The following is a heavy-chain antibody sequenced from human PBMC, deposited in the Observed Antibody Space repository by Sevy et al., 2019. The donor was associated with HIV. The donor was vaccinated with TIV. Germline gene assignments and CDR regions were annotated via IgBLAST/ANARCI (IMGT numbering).Heavy chain of an antibody. CDR1: GFTFSSYG. Sequence: GGSLRLSCAASGFTFSSYGMHWVRQAPGKGLEWVAVIWYDGSNKYYADSVKGRFTISRDNSKNTLYLQMNSLRAEDTAVYDCARAFWSGYSPHYYGMDVWGQGTTVTVSS. V-gene: IGHV3-33*01. CDR3: ARAFWSGYSPHYYGMDV. D-gene: IGHD3-3*01. J-gene: IGHJ6*02. CDR2: IWYDGSNK.